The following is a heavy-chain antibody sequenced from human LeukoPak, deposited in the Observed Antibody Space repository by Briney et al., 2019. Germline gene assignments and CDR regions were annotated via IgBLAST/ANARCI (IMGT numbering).Heavy chain of an antibody. Sequence: GRSLILSCAASGFTFSHYGMHWVRQAPGKGLEWVAVIWSDGTNQFYADSVKGRFTISRGDSQKTVFLQMSSLRAEDTAINYCAKDAQRGFDYSNSLQYWGQGTLVTVSS. D-gene: IGHD4-11*01. V-gene: IGHV3-33*06. CDR2: IWSDGTNQ. CDR3: AKDAQRGFDYSNSLQY. CDR1: GFTFSHYG. J-gene: IGHJ4*02.